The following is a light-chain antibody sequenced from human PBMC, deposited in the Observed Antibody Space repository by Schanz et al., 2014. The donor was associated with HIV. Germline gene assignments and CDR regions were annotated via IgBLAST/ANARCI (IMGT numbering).Light chain of an antibody. CDR1: NSNIAINY. J-gene: IGLJ3*02. Sequence: QSVLTQPPSVSAAPGQNVIISCSGSNSNIAINYVSWYQQVPGRAPRLLIYDNDKRPSGIPDRFSGSKSGTSATLAITGLQTGDEADYYCGTWHNTLVGWLFGGGTKLTV. V-gene: IGLV1-51*01. CDR3: GTWHNTLVGWL. CDR2: DND.